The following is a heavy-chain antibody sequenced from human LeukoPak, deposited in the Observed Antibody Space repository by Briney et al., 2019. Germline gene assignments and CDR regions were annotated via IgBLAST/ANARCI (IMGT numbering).Heavy chain of an antibody. Sequence: SETLSLTCDVHGGSFRGYSWNWIRQPPGKGLEWIGEIYHSGSTNYNPSLKSRVTISVDTSKNQFSLKLSSVTAADTAVYYCARHLYSSSWNYWGQGTLVTVSS. CDR3: ARHLYSSSWNY. D-gene: IGHD6-13*01. CDR2: IYHSGST. J-gene: IGHJ4*02. V-gene: IGHV4-34*01. CDR1: GGSFRGYS.